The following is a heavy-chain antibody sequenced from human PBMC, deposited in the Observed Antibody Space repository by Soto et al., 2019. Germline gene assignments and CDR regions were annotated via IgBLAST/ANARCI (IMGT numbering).Heavy chain of an antibody. CDR1: GFTFNTYA. CDR2: ISSSGGDT. D-gene: IGHD3-10*01. CDR3: AREEVEIDYGSGSFLDY. Sequence: GGSLRLSCAASGFTFNTYAMTWVRQTPGKGLEWVSAISSSGGDTYYADSVKGRFTISRDNSKNTLSLQMNSLRAEDAAVYYCAREEVEIDYGSGSFLDYWGQGPLVTIPS. J-gene: IGHJ4*02. V-gene: IGHV3-23*01.